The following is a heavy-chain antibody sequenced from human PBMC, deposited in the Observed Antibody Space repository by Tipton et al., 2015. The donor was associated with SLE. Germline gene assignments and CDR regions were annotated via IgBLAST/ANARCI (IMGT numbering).Heavy chain of an antibody. V-gene: IGHV4-59*08. CDR3: ARQRGYDFWSGPGYYYGMDV. CDR2: IYYSGST. J-gene: IGHJ6*02. D-gene: IGHD3-3*01. CDR1: GGSISSYY. Sequence: TLSLTCTVSGGSISSYYWSWIRQPPGKGLEWIGYIYYSGSTNYNPSLKSRVTISVDTSKNQFSLKLSSVTAADTAVYYCARQRGYDFWSGPGYYYGMDVWGQGTTVTVSS.